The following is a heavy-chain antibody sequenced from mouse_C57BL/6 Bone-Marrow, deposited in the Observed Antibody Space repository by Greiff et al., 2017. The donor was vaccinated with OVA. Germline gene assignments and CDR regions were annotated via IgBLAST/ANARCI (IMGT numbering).Heavy chain of an antibody. J-gene: IGHJ2*01. Sequence: EVMLVESGGDLVKPGGSLKLSCAASGFTFSSYGMSWVRQTPDKRLEWVATISSGGSYTYYPDSVKGRFTISRDNAKNTLYLQMGSLKSEDTAMYYCARHGDYGSFFDYWGQGTTLTVSS. D-gene: IGHD1-1*01. CDR2: ISSGGSYT. CDR1: GFTFSSYG. V-gene: IGHV5-6*02. CDR3: ARHGDYGSFFDY.